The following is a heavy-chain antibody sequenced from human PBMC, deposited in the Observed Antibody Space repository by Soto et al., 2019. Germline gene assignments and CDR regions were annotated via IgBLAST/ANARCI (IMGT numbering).Heavy chain of an antibody. D-gene: IGHD2-2*01. CDR3: TRRASSSFYHFDF. J-gene: IGHJ4*02. CDR2: IDPSDSYV. Sequence: GESLKISCQASGYSFTAYWITWVRQMPGKGLEWMATIDPSDSYVDYSPSFRGHVTFSVDRSITTVYLQWNSLKASDSAMYFCTRRASSSFYHFDFWGQGALVPVSS. CDR1: GYSFTAYW. V-gene: IGHV5-10-1*01.